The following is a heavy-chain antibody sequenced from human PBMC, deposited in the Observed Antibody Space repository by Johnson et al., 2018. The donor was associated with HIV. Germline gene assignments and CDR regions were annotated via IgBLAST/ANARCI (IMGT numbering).Heavy chain of an antibody. V-gene: IGHV3-11*04. CDR1: GFTFSDYY. CDR3: AKAGEERWLQLGDAFDS. Sequence: QVQLVESGGGLVKPGGSLRLSCTASGFTFSDYYMSWIRVAPGKGLEWISSINTTGSAASHAASVKGRFTISRDNAQNSLYLQMNSLRDVDTAVYYCAKAGEERWLQLGDAFDSWGQGTMVTGSS. D-gene: IGHD5-24*01. J-gene: IGHJ3*02. CDR2: INTTGSAA.